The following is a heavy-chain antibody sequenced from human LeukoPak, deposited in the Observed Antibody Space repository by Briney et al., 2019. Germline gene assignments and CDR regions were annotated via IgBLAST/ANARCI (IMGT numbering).Heavy chain of an antibody. CDR3: ARAIVEDAFDI. J-gene: IGHJ3*02. CDR1: GFTFSDYY. Sequence: GGSLRLSGAASGFTFSDYYMSWIRKAPGKGLEWVSYISSSGSTIYYADSVKGRFTISRDNAKNSLYLQMNSLRAEDTAVYYCARAIVEDAFDIWGQGTMVTISS. D-gene: IGHD3-22*01. CDR2: ISSSGSTI. V-gene: IGHV3-11*04.